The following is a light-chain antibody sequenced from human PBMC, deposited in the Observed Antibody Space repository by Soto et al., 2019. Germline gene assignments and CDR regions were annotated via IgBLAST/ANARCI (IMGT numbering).Light chain of an antibody. J-gene: IGLJ3*02. Sequence: QSVLTQPPSVSGAPGQRVTISCTGNSSNIGANYAVHWYQQLPGTAPKLLIYVNSNRPSGVPDRFSASKSGTSASLAITGLQSEDEAEYYCQSYDSSLSGWVFSGGTKLTVL. CDR2: VNS. V-gene: IGLV1-40*01. CDR1: SSNIGANYA. CDR3: QSYDSSLSGWV.